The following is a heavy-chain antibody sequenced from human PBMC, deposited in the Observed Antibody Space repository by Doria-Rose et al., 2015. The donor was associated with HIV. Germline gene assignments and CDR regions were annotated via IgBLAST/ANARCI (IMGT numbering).Heavy chain of an antibody. V-gene: IGHV2-26*01. J-gene: IGHJ4*02. CDR1: GVSLSSPGMG. CDR3: ARIKSSRWYHKYYFDF. D-gene: IGHD6-13*01. CDR2: IFSDDER. Sequence: QESGPVLVKPTETLALTCTVSGVSLSSPGMGVSWIRQPPGKALEWLANIFSDDERSYKTSLKSRLTIYRDTSKSQVVLTMTDMDPVDTATYYCARIKSSRWYHKYYFDFWGQGTLVIVSA.